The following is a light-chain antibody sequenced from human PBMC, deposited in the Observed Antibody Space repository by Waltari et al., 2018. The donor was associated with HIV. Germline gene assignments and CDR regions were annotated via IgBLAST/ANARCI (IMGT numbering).Light chain of an antibody. CDR3: CSYTSSGTLV. CDR2: EVS. CDR1: SSDVGAYDY. Sequence: QAVLTQPASVSASPGQSITISCTGTSSDVGAYDYVSWYQYHPGKAPKLMISEVSSRPSWVSNRFSGSKSGNTASLTISGLQAEDEADYYCCSYTSSGTLVFGGGTKLTVL. J-gene: IGLJ2*01. V-gene: IGLV2-14*01.